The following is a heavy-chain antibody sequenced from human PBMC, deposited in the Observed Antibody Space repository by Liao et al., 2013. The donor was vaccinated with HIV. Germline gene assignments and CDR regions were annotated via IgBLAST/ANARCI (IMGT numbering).Heavy chain of an antibody. CDR3: ARGGGGKGFDS. Sequence: QVQLQESGPGLVKPSQTLSLTCTVSGGSISSYYWNWIRQPAGQGLEWIGRIYASGGTNYNPSLKSRVTMSVDTSKNQFSLKVTYVTAADTAVYYCARGGGGKGFDSWGQGILVTVSS. D-gene: IGHD4-23*01. CDR1: GGSISSYY. CDR2: IYASGGT. J-gene: IGHJ4*02. V-gene: IGHV4-4*07.